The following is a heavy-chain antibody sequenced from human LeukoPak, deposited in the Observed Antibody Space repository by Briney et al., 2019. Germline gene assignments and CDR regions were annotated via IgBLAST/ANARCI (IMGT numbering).Heavy chain of an antibody. CDR3: ARSQGRFAAAKMYYFDY. V-gene: IGHV4-39*07. CDR2: IYYSGST. CDR1: GGSISSSSYY. D-gene: IGHD6-13*01. Sequence: SETLSLTCTVSGGSISSSSYYWGWIRQPPGKGLEWIGSIYYSGSTYYNPSLKSRVTISVDTSKNQFSLKLSSVTAADTAVYYCARSQGRFAAAKMYYFDYWGQGTLVTVSS. J-gene: IGHJ4*02.